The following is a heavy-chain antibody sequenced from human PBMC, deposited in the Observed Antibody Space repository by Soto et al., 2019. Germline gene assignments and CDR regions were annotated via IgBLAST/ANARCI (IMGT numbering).Heavy chain of an antibody. CDR2: FYHSGNS. V-gene: IGHV4-59*08. CDR1: GASISNYY. Sequence: SETLSLTCTFFGASISNYYWSLIRQAPGKGLEWIGYFYHSGNSNHNPSLKRRVTISVDTSKTQFSLRLSSVTAADTAVYYCARLWATVSSPPWGQGTLVTVSS. CDR3: ARLWATVSSPP. D-gene: IGHD4-17*01. J-gene: IGHJ5*02.